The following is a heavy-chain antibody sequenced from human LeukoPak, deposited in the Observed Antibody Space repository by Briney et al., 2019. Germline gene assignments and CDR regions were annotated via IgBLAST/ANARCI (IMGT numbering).Heavy chain of an antibody. CDR3: ARDGPPLPVTYPTWYFDL. CDR2: MNLNSAKT. Sequence: WSSVKVSCKASGYTFTSYDINWVRQATGQGLEWRGWMNLNSAKTGYAQKFQGRATMTRSTSISTAYVDLSSLRSEDTAVYYCARDGPPLPVTYPTWYFDLWGRGTLVTVSS. CDR1: GYTFTSYD. J-gene: IGHJ2*01. D-gene: IGHD5-18*01. V-gene: IGHV1-8*01.